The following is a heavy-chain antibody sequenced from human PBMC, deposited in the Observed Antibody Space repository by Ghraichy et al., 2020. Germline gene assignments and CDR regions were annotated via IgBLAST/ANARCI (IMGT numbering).Heavy chain of an antibody. CDR1: GGSISSYY. V-gene: IGHV4-59*01. D-gene: IGHD7-27*01. J-gene: IGHJ4*02. CDR2: IYYSGST. Sequence: SETLSLTCTVSGGSISSYYWSWIRQPPGKGLEWIGYIYYSGSTNYNPSLKSRVTISVDTSKNQFSLKLSSVTAADTAVYYCARALTGGHDYWGQGTLVTVSS. CDR3: ARALTGGHDY.